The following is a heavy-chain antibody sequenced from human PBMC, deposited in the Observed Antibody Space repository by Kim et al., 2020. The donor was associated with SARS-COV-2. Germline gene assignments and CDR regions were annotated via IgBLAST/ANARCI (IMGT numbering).Heavy chain of an antibody. V-gene: IGHV3-30*18. CDR2: ISYDGSNK. D-gene: IGHD5-12*01. J-gene: IGHJ6*02. Sequence: GGSLRLSCAASGFTFSSYGMHWVRQAPGKGLEWVAVISYDGSNKYYADSVKGRFTISRDNSKNTLYLQMNSLRAEDTAVYYCAKGGRIHYYYYGMDVWGQGTTVTVSS. CDR1: GFTFSSYG. CDR3: AKGGRIHYYYYGMDV.